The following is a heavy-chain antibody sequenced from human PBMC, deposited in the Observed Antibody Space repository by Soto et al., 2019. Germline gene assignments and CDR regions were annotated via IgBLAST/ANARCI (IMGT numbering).Heavy chain of an antibody. CDR1: GGSISSSSYY. J-gene: IGHJ5*02. Sequence: QLQLQESGPGLVKPSETLSLTCTVSGGSISSSSYYWGWIRQPPGKGLEWIGSIYYSGSTYYNPSLKSRVTISVDTSKNPFSLKLSSVTAADTAVYYCVRHVTTVTRAKSTNWFDPWGQGTLVTVSS. V-gene: IGHV4-39*01. D-gene: IGHD4-17*01. CDR2: IYYSGST. CDR3: VRHVTTVTRAKSTNWFDP.